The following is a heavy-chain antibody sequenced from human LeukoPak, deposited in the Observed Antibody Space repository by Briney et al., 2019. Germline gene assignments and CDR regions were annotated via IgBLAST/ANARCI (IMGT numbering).Heavy chain of an antibody. CDR3: ARVDGYNSEYFQH. CDR1: GFTFSSYA. V-gene: IGHV3-30-3*01. J-gene: IGHJ1*01. CDR2: ISYDGSNK. Sequence: GRSLRLSCAASGFTFSSYAMHWVRQAPGKGLEWVAVISYDGSNKYYADSVKGRFTIPRDNSKNTLYLQMNSLRAEDTAVYYCARVDGYNSEYFQHWGQGTLVTVSS. D-gene: IGHD5-24*01.